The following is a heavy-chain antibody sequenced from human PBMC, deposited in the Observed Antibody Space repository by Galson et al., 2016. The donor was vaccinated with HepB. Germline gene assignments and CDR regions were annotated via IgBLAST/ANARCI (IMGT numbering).Heavy chain of an antibody. CDR2: IFSNDAK. CDR1: GFSLSTSGES. V-gene: IGHV2-26*01. J-gene: IGHJ5*02. Sequence: PALVKPTQTLTLTCTFSGFSLSTSGESVGWIRQPPGKALEWLAHIFSNDAKSLSTSLKSRLTISKDHSKSQVVLTMTNMDPVDTAKYYWSRLIWDTFDPFDLWGQGTLVTVSS. CDR3: SRLIWDTFDPFDL. D-gene: IGHD3-16*01.